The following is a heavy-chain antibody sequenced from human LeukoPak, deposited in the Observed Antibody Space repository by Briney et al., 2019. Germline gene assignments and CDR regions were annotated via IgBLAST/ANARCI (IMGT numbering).Heavy chain of an antibody. V-gene: IGHV1-8*01. D-gene: IGHD2-15*01. Sequence: ASVKVSCKASGHTFTSYDINWVRQATGQGLEWMGWMNPNSGNTGYAQKFQGRVTMTRNTSISTAYMELSSLRSEDTAVYYCALVGYCSGGSCFNFDYWGQGTLVTVSS. CDR1: GHTFTSYD. CDR3: ALVGYCSGGSCFNFDY. CDR2: MNPNSGNT. J-gene: IGHJ4*02.